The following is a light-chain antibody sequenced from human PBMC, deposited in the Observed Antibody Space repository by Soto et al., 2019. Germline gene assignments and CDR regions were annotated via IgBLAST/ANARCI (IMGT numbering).Light chain of an antibody. CDR3: QQLNSYPLT. CDR1: QGISSY. Sequence: DIQSTQSPSFLSASVGDRVTITCRASQGISSYLAWYQQKPGKAPNLLIHAASTLQRGVSSRFSGSGSGTDFTLTISSLQPEDFATYYCQQLNSYPLTFGGGTKVEVK. J-gene: IGKJ4*01. V-gene: IGKV1-9*01. CDR2: AAS.